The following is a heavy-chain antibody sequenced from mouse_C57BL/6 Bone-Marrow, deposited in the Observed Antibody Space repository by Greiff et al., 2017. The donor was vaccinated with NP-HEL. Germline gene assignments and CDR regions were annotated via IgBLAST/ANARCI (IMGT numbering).Heavy chain of an antibody. J-gene: IGHJ2*01. D-gene: IGHD1-1*01. V-gene: IGHV1-69*01. Sequence: QVQLQQPGAELVMPGASVKLSCKASGYTFTSYWMHWVKQRPGQGLEWIGEIDPSDSYPNYNQKFKGKSTLTVDKSSSTAYMQLSSLTSEDSAVYYCARPSYYYGSILFDYWGQGTTLTVSS. CDR2: IDPSDSYP. CDR3: ARPSYYYGSILFDY. CDR1: GYTFTSYW.